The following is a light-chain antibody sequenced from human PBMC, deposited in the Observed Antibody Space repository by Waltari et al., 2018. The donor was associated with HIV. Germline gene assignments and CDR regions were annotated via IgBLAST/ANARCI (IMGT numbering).Light chain of an antibody. V-gene: IGLV2-14*01. Sequence: QSALTQPASVSGSPGQSITISCTGTSRDVGGYNYVSWSQQHPGKAPKLMIYDVSYRPSGFSNRFSGSKSGNTASLTISGLQAEDEADYYCSSYTSSSTLYVVFGGGTKLTVL. CDR1: SRDVGGYNY. CDR2: DVS. J-gene: IGLJ2*01. CDR3: SSYTSSSTLYVV.